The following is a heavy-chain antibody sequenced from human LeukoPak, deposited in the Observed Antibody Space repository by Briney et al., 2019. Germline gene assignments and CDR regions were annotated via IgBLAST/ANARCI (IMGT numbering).Heavy chain of an antibody. CDR3: TTFIVVVPAAIDY. V-gene: IGHV3-15*01. CDR2: IKSKTDGGTT. CDR1: GFTFSNAW. J-gene: IGHJ4*02. Sequence: PGGSLRLSCAASGFTFSNAWMSWVRQAPGKGLEWVGRIKSKTDGGTTDYAAPVKGRFTISRDDSKNTLYLQMNSLKTEDTAVYYCTTFIVVVPAAIDYWGQGTLVSVSS. D-gene: IGHD2-2*01.